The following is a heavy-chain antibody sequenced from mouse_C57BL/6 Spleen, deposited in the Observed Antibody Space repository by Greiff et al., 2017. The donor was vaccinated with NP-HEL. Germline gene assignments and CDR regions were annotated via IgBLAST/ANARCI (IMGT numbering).Heavy chain of an antibody. CDR2: IYPRSGNT. J-gene: IGHJ2*01. Sequence: QVQLQQSGAELARPGASVKLSCKASGYTFTSYGISWVKQRTGQGLEWIGEIYPRSGNTYYNEKFKGKATLTADKSSSTAYIELRSLTSEDSAVYFCARFPILLLYFDDWGQGTTLTVSS. CDR3: ARFPILLLYFDD. CDR1: GYTFTSYG. D-gene: IGHD1-1*01. V-gene: IGHV1-81*01.